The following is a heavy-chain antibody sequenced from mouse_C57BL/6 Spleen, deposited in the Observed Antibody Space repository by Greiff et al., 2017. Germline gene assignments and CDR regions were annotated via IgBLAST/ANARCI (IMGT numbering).Heavy chain of an antibody. D-gene: IGHD2-2*01. Sequence: VQLQQSGAELVRPGASVKLSCTASGFNIEDYYMHWVKQRPEQGLEWIGRIDPEDGDTEYAPKFQGKATMTADTSSNTAYLQLSSLTSEDTAVYYCTLYGSKGLFDYWGQGTTLTVSS. CDR2: IDPEDGDT. CDR3: TLYGSKGLFDY. J-gene: IGHJ2*01. V-gene: IGHV14-1*01. CDR1: GFNIEDYY.